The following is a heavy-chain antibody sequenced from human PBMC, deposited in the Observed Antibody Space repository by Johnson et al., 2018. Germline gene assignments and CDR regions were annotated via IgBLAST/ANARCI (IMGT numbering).Heavy chain of an antibody. CDR2: ISWNSGSI. Sequence: EVQLVESGGGLVQPGRSLRLSCAASGFTFDDYAMHWVRQAPGKGLEWVSGISWNSGSIGYADSVKGRFTISRDNAKNSLYLQMNSLRAEDTALYYCAKGKGTEYMDVWGKGTTVTVSS. V-gene: IGHV3-9*01. CDR3: AKGKGTEYMDV. CDR1: GFTFDDYA. J-gene: IGHJ6*03. D-gene: IGHD3/OR15-3a*01.